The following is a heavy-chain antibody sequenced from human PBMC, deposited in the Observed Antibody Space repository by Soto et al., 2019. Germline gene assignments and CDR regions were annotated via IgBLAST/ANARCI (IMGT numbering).Heavy chain of an antibody. CDR2: INVNNGNT. Sequence: QVQLVQSGAEVKKPGASVKVSCKASGYTFTNYGISWVRQAPGQGLEWMGWINVNNGNTNYAQKFQGRVTMTTDTSTSTAHMELRSLTSADTAVYYCEKAIFPRGYFDSWGQGTLVTVSS. V-gene: IGHV1-18*01. D-gene: IGHD3-3*01. CDR1: GYTFTNYG. CDR3: EKAIFPRGYFDS. J-gene: IGHJ4*02.